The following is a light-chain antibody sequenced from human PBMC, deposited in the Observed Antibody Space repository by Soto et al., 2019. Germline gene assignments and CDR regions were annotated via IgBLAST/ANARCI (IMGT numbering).Light chain of an antibody. CDR3: QQYNNRPWT. J-gene: IGKJ1*01. Sequence: EIVMTQSPATLSVSPGERATLSCRASQSVSSSLAWYQQKPGQAPRLLIYGASTRATGIPLRFSGSGSGTEFTLTISSLQSEDFALYHCQQYNNRPWTFGQGTKVDIK. CDR1: QSVSSS. V-gene: IGKV3-15*01. CDR2: GAS.